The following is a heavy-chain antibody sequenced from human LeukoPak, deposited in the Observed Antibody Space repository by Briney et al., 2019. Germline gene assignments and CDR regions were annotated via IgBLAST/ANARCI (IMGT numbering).Heavy chain of an antibody. CDR3: AREVLATVTTFRFDL. V-gene: IGHV4-38-2*02. Sequence: SETLSLTCTVSGYSISSGFYWGWIRQPPGKGLEWIGSIYHSGSTYFNPSLKSRVTISVDTSNNQFSLKLSSVTAADAAVYYCAREVLATVTTFRFDLWGQGTLVTVSS. CDR2: IYHSGST. J-gene: IGHJ4*02. CDR1: GYSISSGFY. D-gene: IGHD4-17*01.